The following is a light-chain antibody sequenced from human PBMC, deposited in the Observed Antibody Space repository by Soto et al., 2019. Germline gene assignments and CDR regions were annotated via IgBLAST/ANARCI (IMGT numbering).Light chain of an antibody. V-gene: IGLV3-21*04. Sequence: SYELTRPPSVSVAPGETARITCGGNNIGDKSVHWYQQKPGQAPVLVIYSDTDRPSGIPERFSGSTSGNTATLTISGVEAGDEADYYCQVWDSSSDHVVFGGGTKLTVL. CDR3: QVWDSSSDHVV. CDR1: NIGDKS. J-gene: IGLJ3*02. CDR2: SDT.